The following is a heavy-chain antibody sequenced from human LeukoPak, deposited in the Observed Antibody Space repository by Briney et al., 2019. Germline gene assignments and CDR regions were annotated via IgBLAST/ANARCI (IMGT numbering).Heavy chain of an antibody. V-gene: IGHV3-48*02. J-gene: IGHJ4*02. D-gene: IGHD3-9*01. CDR1: GFTFSSYG. CDR3: ARALYYDILTGYNY. CDR2: ISSSSSTI. Sequence: GGSLRLSCAASGFTFSSYGMHWVRQAPGKGLEWFSYISSSSSTISYADSVKGRFTISRDNAKNSLYLQMNSLRDEDTAVYYCARALYYDILTGYNYWGQGTLVTVSS.